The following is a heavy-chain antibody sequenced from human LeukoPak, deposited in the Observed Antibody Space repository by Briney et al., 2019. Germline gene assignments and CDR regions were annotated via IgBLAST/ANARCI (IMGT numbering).Heavy chain of an antibody. D-gene: IGHD4-23*01. Sequence: PSETLSLTCAVYGGSFSGYYWNWIRQPPGKGLEWIGEINHSGSTNYNPSLKSRVTISVDTSKNQFSLELSSVTAADTAVYYCARDGLGNNYFDYWGQGTLVTVSS. CDR2: INHSGST. CDR3: ARDGLGNNYFDY. CDR1: GGSFSGYY. J-gene: IGHJ4*02. V-gene: IGHV4-34*01.